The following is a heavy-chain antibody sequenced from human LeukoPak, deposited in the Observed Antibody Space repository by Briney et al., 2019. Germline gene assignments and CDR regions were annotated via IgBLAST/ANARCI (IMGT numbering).Heavy chain of an antibody. V-gene: IGHV3-64*01. J-gene: IGHJ6*04. D-gene: IGHD2-21*01. CDR3: ARDAWRSDSD. CDR1: GFTFSSYG. Sequence: PGGSLRLSCAASGFTFSSYGMHWVRQAPGKGLEYVSSITSNGGSTYYANSVKGRFTISRDNSKNTLYLQMGSLRAEDMAVYYCARDAWRSDSDWGKGTTVTVSS. CDR2: ITSNGGST.